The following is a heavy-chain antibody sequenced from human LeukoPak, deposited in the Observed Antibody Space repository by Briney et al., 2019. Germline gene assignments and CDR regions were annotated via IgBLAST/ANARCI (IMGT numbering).Heavy chain of an antibody. D-gene: IGHD6-19*01. CDR1: GYTFTDYY. CDR2: INPNSGGT. Sequence: ASVKVSCKTSGYTFTDYYIHWVRQAPGQGLEWMGWINPNSGGTNYAQKFQGRVTMTRDTSINTAYMELSRLRSDDTAVYYCARGGPIAVTGTRFDPWGQGTLVTVSS. V-gene: IGHV1-2*02. CDR3: ARGGPIAVTGTRFDP. J-gene: IGHJ5*02.